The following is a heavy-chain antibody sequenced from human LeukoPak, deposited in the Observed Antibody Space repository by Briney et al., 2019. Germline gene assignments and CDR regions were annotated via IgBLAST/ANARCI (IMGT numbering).Heavy chain of an antibody. V-gene: IGHV3-7*01. CDR3: ARDRWELLSNSYHYCGLDV. D-gene: IGHD2-15*01. Sequence: PGGSLRLSCAASGFTFSNYWMSWVRQAPGKGLEWVANIKQDGSEKCYVDSVKGRFTISRDKAKNSLYLQMNSLRAEDTAVYYCARDRWELLSNSYHYCGLDVWGQGTTVPVSS. CDR2: IKQDGSEK. CDR1: GFTFSNYW. J-gene: IGHJ6*02.